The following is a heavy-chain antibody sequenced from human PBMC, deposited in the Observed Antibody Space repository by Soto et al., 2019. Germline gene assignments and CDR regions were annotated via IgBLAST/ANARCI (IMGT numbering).Heavy chain of an antibody. V-gene: IGHV3-23*01. CDR3: AKDGAVATITTDY. J-gene: IGHJ4*02. D-gene: IGHD5-12*01. CDR2: ISGSGGST. CDR1: GFTFSSYA. Sequence: PGGSLILSCAASGFTFSSYAMSWVRQAPGKGLEWVSAISGSGGSTYYADSVKGRFTISRDNSKNTLYLQMNSLRAEDTAVYYCAKDGAVATITTDYWGQGTLVTVSS.